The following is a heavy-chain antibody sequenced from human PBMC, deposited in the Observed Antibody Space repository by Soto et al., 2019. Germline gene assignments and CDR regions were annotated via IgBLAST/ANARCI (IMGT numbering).Heavy chain of an antibody. CDR3: ASDYGGNSLVDY. CDR1: GGSISSGGYY. Sequence: QVQLQESGPGLVKPSQTLSLTCTVSGGSISSGGYYWSWIRQHPGKGLEWIGYIYYSGSTYYNPSLTSRVTISVDTSKNQFSLKLSSVTAADTAVYYCASDYGGNSLVDYWGQGTLVTVSS. D-gene: IGHD4-17*01. V-gene: IGHV4-31*03. J-gene: IGHJ4*02. CDR2: IYYSGST.